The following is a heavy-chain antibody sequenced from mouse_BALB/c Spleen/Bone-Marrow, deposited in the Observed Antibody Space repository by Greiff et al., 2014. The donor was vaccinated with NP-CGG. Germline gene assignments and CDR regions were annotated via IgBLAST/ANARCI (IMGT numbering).Heavy chain of an antibody. CDR3: ASYDYGYYFDY. V-gene: IGHV14-3*02. J-gene: IGHJ2*01. CDR1: GFNIKDTY. D-gene: IGHD2-4*01. Sequence: VQLKESGAELVKPGASVKLSCTTSGFNIKDTYMHWVKLRPEQGLEWIGRIVPANGNTKYAPKFQGKATITADISSNTAYLQLSSLTSEDTAVYFCASYDYGYYFDYWGQGTTLTVSS. CDR2: IVPANGNT.